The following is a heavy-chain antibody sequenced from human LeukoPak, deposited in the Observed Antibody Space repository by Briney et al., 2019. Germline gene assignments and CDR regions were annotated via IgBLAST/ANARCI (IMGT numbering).Heavy chain of an antibody. CDR3: AREAGDHFDY. CDR1: GGTFSSYA. V-gene: IGHV1-69*05. CDR2: IIPIFGTA. J-gene: IGHJ4*02. D-gene: IGHD7-27*01. Sequence: GASVKVSCKASGGTFSSYAISWVRQAPGQGLEWMGGIIPIFGTANYAQKFQGRVTITTDESTSTAYMELSSLRSEDTAMYYCAREAGDHFDYWGQGTLVTVSS.